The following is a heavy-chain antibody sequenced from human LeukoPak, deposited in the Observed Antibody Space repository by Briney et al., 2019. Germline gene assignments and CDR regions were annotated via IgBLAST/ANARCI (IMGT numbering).Heavy chain of an antibody. CDR1: GGSFSGYY. V-gene: IGHV4-34*01. Sequence: SETLSLTCAVYGGSFSGYYWSWLRQPPGKGLEWIGEINHSGSTNYNPSLKSRVTISVDTSKNQFSLKLSSVTAADTAVYYCARKGPRDYGSGSSNFDYWGQGTLVTVSS. CDR3: ARKGPRDYGSGSSNFDY. CDR2: INHSGST. J-gene: IGHJ4*02. D-gene: IGHD3-10*01.